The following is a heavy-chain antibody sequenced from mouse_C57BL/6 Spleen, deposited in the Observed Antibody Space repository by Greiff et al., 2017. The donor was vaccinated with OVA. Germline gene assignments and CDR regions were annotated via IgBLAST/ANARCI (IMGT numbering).Heavy chain of an antibody. J-gene: IGHJ1*03. CDR1: GYSITSGYY. CDR3: ASLYDGYFWYFDV. V-gene: IGHV3-6*01. CDR2: ISYDGSN. Sequence: ESGPGLVKPSQSLSLTCSVTGYSITSGYYWNWIRQFPGNKLEWMGYISYDGSNNYNPSLKNRISITRDTSKNQFFLKLNSVTTEDTATYYCASLYDGYFWYFDVWGTGTTVTVSS. D-gene: IGHD2-3*01.